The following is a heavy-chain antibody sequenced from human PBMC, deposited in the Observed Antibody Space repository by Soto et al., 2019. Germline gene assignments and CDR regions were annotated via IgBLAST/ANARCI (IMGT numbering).Heavy chain of an antibody. D-gene: IGHD5-12*01. CDR1: GYTFTGYD. Sequence: RASVKVSCKASGYTFTGYDMHWVRQAPGQGLEWMGWINPNSGGTNYAQKFQGRVTMTRDTSISTAYMELSRLRSDDTAVYYCARVNVDIVATTGFDDAFDIWGQGTMVTVSS. CDR2: INPNSGGT. V-gene: IGHV1-2*02. CDR3: ARVNVDIVATTGFDDAFDI. J-gene: IGHJ3*02.